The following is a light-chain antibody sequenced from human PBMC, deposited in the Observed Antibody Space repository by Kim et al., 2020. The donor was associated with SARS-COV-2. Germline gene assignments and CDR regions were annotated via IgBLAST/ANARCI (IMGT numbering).Light chain of an antibody. V-gene: IGLV1-44*01. CDR3: AAWDDSLDGRFV. CDR2: SSD. Sequence: RVTISCSGSSPNIGSKAINWYKQPPGTAPKLLIYSSDQRPSGVPDRFSGSKSGTSASLAISGLQSEDEADYYCAAWDDSLDGRFVFGAGTQLTVL. CDR1: SPNIGSKA. J-gene: IGLJ1*01.